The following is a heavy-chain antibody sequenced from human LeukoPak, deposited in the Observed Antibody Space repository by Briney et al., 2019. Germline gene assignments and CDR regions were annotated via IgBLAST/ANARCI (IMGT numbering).Heavy chain of an antibody. J-gene: IGHJ4*02. V-gene: IGHV3-23*01. CDR3: ASSGSSSFDY. Sequence: GGSLRLSCAASGFPFSTYDMTWVRQAPGKALEWVSAIRVTDGSAYYADSVKGRFTISRDNSKNTLYLQMNSLRAEDTAVYYCASSGSSSFDYWGQGTLVTVSS. D-gene: IGHD2-15*01. CDR1: GFPFSTYD. CDR2: IRVTDGSA.